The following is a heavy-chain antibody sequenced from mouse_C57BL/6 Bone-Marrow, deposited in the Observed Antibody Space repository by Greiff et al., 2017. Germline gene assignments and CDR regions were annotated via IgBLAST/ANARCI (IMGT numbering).Heavy chain of an antibody. Sequence: QVQLQQSGAELARPGASVKLSCKASGYTFTSYGISWVKQRTGQGLEWIGEIYPRSGNTYYNEKFKGKATLTADKSSSTAYMELRSLTSEDSAVXFCARPYYYGSSQGFYAMDYWGQGTSVTVSA. J-gene: IGHJ4*01. CDR3: ARPYYYGSSQGFYAMDY. CDR1: GYTFTSYG. V-gene: IGHV1-81*01. D-gene: IGHD1-1*01. CDR2: IYPRSGNT.